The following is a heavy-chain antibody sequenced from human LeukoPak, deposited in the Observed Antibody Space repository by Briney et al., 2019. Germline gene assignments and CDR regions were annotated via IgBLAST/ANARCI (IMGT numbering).Heavy chain of an antibody. CDR3: ARRITIFGVVIFNWFDP. CDR1: GGSFSGYY. CDR2: INHSGST. V-gene: IGHV4-34*01. J-gene: IGHJ5*02. D-gene: IGHD3-3*01. Sequence: SETLSLTCAVYGGSFSGYYWSWIRQPPGKGLEWIGEINHSGSTNYNPSLKSRVTISVDTSKNQFSLKLSSVTAADTAVYYCARRITIFGVVIFNWFDPWGQGTLVTVSS.